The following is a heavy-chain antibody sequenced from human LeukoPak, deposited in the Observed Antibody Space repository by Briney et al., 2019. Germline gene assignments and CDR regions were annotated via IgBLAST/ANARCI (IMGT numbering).Heavy chain of an antibody. V-gene: IGHV1-8*01. CDR1: GYTFTSYD. J-gene: IGHJ4*02. Sequence: ASVKVSCKASGYTFTSYDINWVRQATGQGLEWMGWMNPNSGNTGYAQKFQGRVTMTRNTSISTAYMELNSLTSDDTAVYYCATGPTMPEPATSPGLLDFWGQGTLVTVSS. CDR2: MNPNSGNT. CDR3: ATGPTMPEPATSPGLLDF. D-gene: IGHD2-15*01.